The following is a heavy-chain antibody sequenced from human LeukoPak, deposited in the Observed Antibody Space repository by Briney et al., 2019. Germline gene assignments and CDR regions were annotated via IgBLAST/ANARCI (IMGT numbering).Heavy chain of an antibody. CDR3: AKAGGVYSSPFDP. J-gene: IGHJ5*02. V-gene: IGHV3-74*01. D-gene: IGHD6-13*01. CDR2: IASDGSST. CDR1: GFTFSSYW. Sequence: GGSLRLSCAASGFTFSSYWMNWVRQAPGKGLVWVSRIASDGSSTTYADSVKGRFSISRDNAKNTLYLQMNSLRVEDTAVYYCAKAGGVYSSPFDPWGQGTLVTVSS.